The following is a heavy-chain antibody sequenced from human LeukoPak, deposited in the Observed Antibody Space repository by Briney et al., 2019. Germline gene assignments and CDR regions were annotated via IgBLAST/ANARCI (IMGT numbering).Heavy chain of an antibody. Sequence: PGGSLRLSCAPSGFIFTDAWMSWVRQAPGKGLEWVGRIKGKTDGGTTDYAAPVKGRFTISRDDSKNTLYLQMNSLKTEDTAVYYCTTNAYYYGSGSYLLFDYWGQGTLVTVSS. J-gene: IGHJ4*02. CDR2: IKGKTDGGTT. CDR3: TTNAYYYGSGSYLLFDY. CDR1: GFIFTDAW. V-gene: IGHV3-15*01. D-gene: IGHD3-10*01.